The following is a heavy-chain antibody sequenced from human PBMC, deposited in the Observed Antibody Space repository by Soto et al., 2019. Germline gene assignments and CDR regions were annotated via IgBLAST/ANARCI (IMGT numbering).Heavy chain of an antibody. J-gene: IGHJ4*02. Sequence: ASVKVSCKASGYTFTSYAMHWVRQAPGQRLEWMGWINAGNGNTKYSQKFQGRVTITRDTSASTAYMELSSLRSEDTAVYYCGTGSGYLYFDYWGQGTLVTVSS. CDR3: GTGSGYLYFDY. V-gene: IGHV1-3*01. D-gene: IGHD3-22*01. CDR2: INAGNGNT. CDR1: GYTFTSYA.